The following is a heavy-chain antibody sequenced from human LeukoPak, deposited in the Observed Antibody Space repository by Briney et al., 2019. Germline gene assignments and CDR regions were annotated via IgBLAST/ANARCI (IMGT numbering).Heavy chain of an antibody. V-gene: IGHV3-15*01. CDR3: TTFMVRGVIPDY. D-gene: IGHD3-10*01. Sequence: PGGSLRLSCAASGFTFSNAWMSWVRQAPGKGLEWVGRIKSKTDGGTTDYAAPVKGRFIISRDDSKNTLYLQMNSLKTEDTAVYYCTTFMVRGVIPDYWGQGTLVTVSS. CDR1: GFTFSNAW. CDR2: IKSKTDGGTT. J-gene: IGHJ4*02.